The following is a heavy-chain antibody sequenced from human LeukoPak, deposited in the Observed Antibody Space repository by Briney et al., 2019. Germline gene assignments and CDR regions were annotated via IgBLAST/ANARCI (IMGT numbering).Heavy chain of an antibody. D-gene: IGHD5-24*01. CDR2: ISGSGDTT. V-gene: IGHV3-23*01. J-gene: IGHJ4*02. CDR3: ARGGMATIGFDY. Sequence: GGSLRLSCAASGFTFSSFAMSWVRQAPGKGLEWVSVISGSGDTTYYADSVKGRFTISRDNSKNTLYLQMNSLRAEDTAVYYCARGGMATIGFDYWGQGTLVTVSS. CDR1: GFTFSSFA.